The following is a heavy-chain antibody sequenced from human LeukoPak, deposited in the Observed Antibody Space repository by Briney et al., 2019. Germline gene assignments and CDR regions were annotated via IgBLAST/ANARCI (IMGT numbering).Heavy chain of an antibody. Sequence: PSETLSLTCTVSGVSISSGDYYWGWLRQPPGKGLEWIVNIYYSGSTYYNPSLKSRITISVDTSKNQFSLKLSSVTAADTAVYYCARVSSRWLQDYYFDYWGQGTLVTVSS. D-gene: IGHD5-24*01. CDR2: IYYSGST. CDR3: ARVSSRWLQDYYFDY. J-gene: IGHJ4*02. V-gene: IGHV4-30-4*01. CDR1: GVSISSGDYY.